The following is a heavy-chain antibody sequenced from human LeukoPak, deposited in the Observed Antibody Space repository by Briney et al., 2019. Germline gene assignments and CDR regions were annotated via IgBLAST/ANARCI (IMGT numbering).Heavy chain of an antibody. J-gene: IGHJ6*02. CDR2: INPNSGGT. V-gene: IGHV1-2*02. CDR3: AREKQQLVPYYGMDV. D-gene: IGHD6-13*01. CDR1: GYTFTGYY. Sequence: GASVKVSCKASGYTFTGYYMHWVRQAPGQGLEWMGWINPNSGGTNYAQKFQGRVTMTRDTSISTAHMELSRLRSDDTAVYYCAREKQQLVPYYGMDVWGQGTTVTVSS.